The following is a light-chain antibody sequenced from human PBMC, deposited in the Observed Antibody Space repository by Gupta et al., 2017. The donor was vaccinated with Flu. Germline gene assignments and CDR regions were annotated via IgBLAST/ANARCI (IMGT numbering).Light chain of an antibody. V-gene: IGLV2-14*01. Sequence: SDVGGYNYVSWYQQHPGKAPKLMIYEVSNRPSGVSNRFSGSKSGNTASLTISGLQTEDEADYYCSSYTSSSTLGVVFGGGTKLTVL. CDR2: EVS. J-gene: IGLJ2*01. CDR3: SSYTSSSTLGVV. CDR1: SDVGGYNY.